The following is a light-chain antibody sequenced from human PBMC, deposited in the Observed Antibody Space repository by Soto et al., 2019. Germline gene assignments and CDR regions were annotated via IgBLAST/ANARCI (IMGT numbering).Light chain of an antibody. CDR1: SSGVGGYNY. V-gene: IGLV2-14*01. J-gene: IGLJ1*01. CDR2: DVS. Sequence: QSVLTQPASVSGSPGQSITISCTGTSSGVGGYNYVSWYQQHPGKAPKLMIYDVSNRPSGVSNRFSGSKSGNTASLTISGLQAEDEADYYCSSYTSSSKGVFGTGTKVTVL. CDR3: SSYTSSSKGV.